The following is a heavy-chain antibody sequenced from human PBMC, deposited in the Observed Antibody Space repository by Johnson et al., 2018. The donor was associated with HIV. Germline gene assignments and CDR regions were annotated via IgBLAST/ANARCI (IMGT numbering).Heavy chain of an antibody. V-gene: IGHV3-66*01. D-gene: IGHD3-16*01. CDR2: IYSGGRS. Sequence: VQLVESGGGVVQPGGFMRLSCAASGFTVSSNYMSWVRQAPGKGLEWVSVIYSGGRSYYADSVKARFTISRDNSKNTLYLQMNSLRAEDTALYYCAREGDRHVEAFDIWGQGTMVTVSS. J-gene: IGHJ3*02. CDR1: GFTVSSNY. CDR3: AREGDRHVEAFDI.